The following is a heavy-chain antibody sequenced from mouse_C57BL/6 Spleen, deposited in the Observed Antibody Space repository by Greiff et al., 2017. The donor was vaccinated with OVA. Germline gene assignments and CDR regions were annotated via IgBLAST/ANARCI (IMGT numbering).Heavy chain of an antibody. V-gene: IGHV1-64*01. CDR3: AREGVYYGALFAY. D-gene: IGHD2-1*01. Sequence: QVQLQQPGAELVKPGASVKLSCKASGYTFTSYWMHWVKQRPGQGLEWIGMIHPNSGSTNYNEKFKRKATLTVDKSSSTAYMQLSSLTSEDSAVYYGAREGVYYGALFAYWGQGTLVTVSA. CDR2: IHPNSGST. CDR1: GYTFTSYW. J-gene: IGHJ3*01.